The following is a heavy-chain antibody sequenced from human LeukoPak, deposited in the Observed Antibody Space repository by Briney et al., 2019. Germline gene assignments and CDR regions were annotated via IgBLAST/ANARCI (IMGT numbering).Heavy chain of an antibody. CDR2: ISYDGSNK. J-gene: IGHJ4*02. CDR1: GFTFNKYT. Sequence: GGSLRLSCATSGFTFNKYTMHWVRQAPGKGLEWLAVISYDGSNKYYADSVKGRFTISRDNSKNTLYLQMNSLRAEDTAVYYCARDRAWNYFDYWGQGTLVTVSS. D-gene: IGHD3-3*01. V-gene: IGHV3-30-3*01. CDR3: ARDRAWNYFDY.